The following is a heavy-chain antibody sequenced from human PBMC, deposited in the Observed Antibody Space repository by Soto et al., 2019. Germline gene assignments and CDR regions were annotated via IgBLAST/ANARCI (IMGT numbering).Heavy chain of an antibody. CDR3: AKETDSSGWHSFDY. V-gene: IGHV3-9*01. CDR1: GFTFNEYA. J-gene: IGHJ4*02. D-gene: IGHD6-19*01. Sequence: EVQLVESGGGLVQPGRSLRLSCAVSGFTFNEYAMHWVRQVPGKGLEWVSGITWNSGMIGYADSVKGRFTISRDNAKNSLYLQMNRLRPEDTALYYCAKETDSSGWHSFDYWGRGLVVTVSS. CDR2: ITWNSGMI.